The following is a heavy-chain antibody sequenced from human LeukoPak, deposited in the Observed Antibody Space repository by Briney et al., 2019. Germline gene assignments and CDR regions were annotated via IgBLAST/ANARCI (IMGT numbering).Heavy chain of an antibody. CDR3: APNDALDL. V-gene: IGHV4-34*01. J-gene: IGHJ3*01. Sequence: PSETLSLTCAVYGGSLSPHYWRWIRQPPGKGLEWIGEINHSGSTNYNPSLKSRVSISVDTSKNQFSLRLTSVTAADTAVYYCAPNDALDLWGQGTMVTVSS. CDR1: GGSLSPHY. CDR2: INHSGST.